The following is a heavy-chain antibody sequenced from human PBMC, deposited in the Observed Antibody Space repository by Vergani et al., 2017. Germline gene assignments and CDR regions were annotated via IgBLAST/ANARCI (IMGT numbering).Heavy chain of an antibody. CDR1: GFTVSSNY. Sequence: EVQLVESGGGLVKPGGSLRLSCAASGFTVSSNYMSWVRQAPGKGLEWVSVIYSGGSTYYADSVKGRFTISRDNSKNTLYLQMNSLRAEDTAVYYCARVESSGWSNGRAEYFQHWGQGTLVTVSS. D-gene: IGHD6-19*01. V-gene: IGHV3-53*01. CDR2: IYSGGST. CDR3: ARVESSGWSNGRAEYFQH. J-gene: IGHJ1*01.